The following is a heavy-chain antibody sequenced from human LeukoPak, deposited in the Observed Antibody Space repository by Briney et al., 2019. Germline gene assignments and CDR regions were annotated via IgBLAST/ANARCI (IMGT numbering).Heavy chain of an antibody. Sequence: PSETLSLTCTVSGGSITSSTYYWSWIRQPAGKGLEWIGYVYYSGSTNYNPSLKSRVTISVDTSKNQFSLKLSSVTAADTAVYYCARTGYDFWSGPHGSMDVWGKGTTVTVSS. V-gene: IGHV4-61*10. D-gene: IGHD3-3*01. J-gene: IGHJ6*03. CDR3: ARTGYDFWSGPHGSMDV. CDR1: GGSITSSTYY. CDR2: VYYSGST.